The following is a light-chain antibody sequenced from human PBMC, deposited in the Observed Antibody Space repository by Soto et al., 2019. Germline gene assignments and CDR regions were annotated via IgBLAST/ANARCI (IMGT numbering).Light chain of an antibody. CDR3: QQSYRTGLT. J-gene: IGKJ4*01. CDR2: AAS. V-gene: IGKV1-39*01. CDR1: QSINSY. Sequence: DIQMTQSPSSLSASVGDRVTITCRASQSINSYLNWYQQKPGKAPKLLIYAASSLQSGVPSRFSGSGSGTDFTLTISSLQPEDFATYYCQQSYRTGLTFGGGTKVEIK.